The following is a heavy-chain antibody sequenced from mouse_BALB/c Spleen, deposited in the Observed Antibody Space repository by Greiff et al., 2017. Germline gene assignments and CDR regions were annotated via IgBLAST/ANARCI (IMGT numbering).Heavy chain of an antibody. V-gene: IGHV5-6*01. J-gene: IGHJ3*01. D-gene: IGHD2-4*01. CDR1: GFTFSSYG. CDR2: ISSGGSYT. CDR3: ARHEGVITPWFAY. Sequence: EVQLVESGGDLVKPGGSLKLSCAASGFTFSSYGMSWVRQTPDKRLEWVATISSGGSYTYYPDSVKGRFTISRDNAKNTLYLQMSSLKSEDTAMYYCARHEGVITPWFAYWGQGTLVTVSA.